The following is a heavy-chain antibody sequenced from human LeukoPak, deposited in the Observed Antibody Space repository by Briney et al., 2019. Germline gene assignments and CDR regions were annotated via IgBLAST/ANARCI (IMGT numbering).Heavy chain of an antibody. CDR2: IAGSDGRT. V-gene: IGHV3-23*01. CDR1: GFTFSNFP. CDR3: AKFNFYDSSHSFWHGFDV. J-gene: IGHJ3*01. D-gene: IGHD3-22*01. Sequence: GGSLRLSCVASGFTFSNFPMSWVRQFPDKGLEYVAGIAGSDGRTFYPHSVKGRFIASRDNSKNTLYLQMNSLRAEDTAVYYCAKFNFYDSSHSFWHGFDVWGQGTVVTVSS.